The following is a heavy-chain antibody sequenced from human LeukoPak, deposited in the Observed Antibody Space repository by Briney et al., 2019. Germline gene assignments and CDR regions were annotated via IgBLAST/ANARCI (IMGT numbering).Heavy chain of an antibody. V-gene: IGHV4-59*08. D-gene: IGHD6-13*01. J-gene: IGHJ5*02. CDR2: IYYSGST. Sequence: SETLSLTCTGSGGSISSYYWRWIRQPPGKGLEWIGYIYYSGSTNYNPSLKSRVTISVDTSKNQFTLKLSSVTAADTAVYYCATLRPGIAAAGTGFWFDPWGQGTLVTVSS. CDR1: GGSISSYY. CDR3: ATLRPGIAAAGTGFWFDP.